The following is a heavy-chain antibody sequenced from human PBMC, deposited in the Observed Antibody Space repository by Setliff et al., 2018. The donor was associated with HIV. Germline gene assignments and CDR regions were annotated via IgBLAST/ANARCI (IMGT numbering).Heavy chain of an antibody. Sequence: ASVKVSCKASGYTFTSYGISWVRQVPGQGLEWMGWISGYNGDTKYNQKFQGRVTMTTDTSTSTGYMEMRSLTSDDTAVYFCTRGFSSAYSSSWPGYGYRGQGTLVTSPQ. D-gene: IGHD6-13*01. CDR3: TRGFSSAYSSSWPGYGY. J-gene: IGHJ4*02. CDR1: GYTFTSYG. V-gene: IGHV1-18*04. CDR2: ISGYNGDT.